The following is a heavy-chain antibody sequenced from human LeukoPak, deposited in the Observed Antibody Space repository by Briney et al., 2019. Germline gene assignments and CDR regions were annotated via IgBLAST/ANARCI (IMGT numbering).Heavy chain of an antibody. J-gene: IGHJ4*02. Sequence: GGSLRLSCAASGFTFSNAWMSWVRQAPGKGLEWVGRIKSKTDGGTTDYAAPVKGRFTISRDDSTNTLYLQMNSLKTEDTAVYYCTTGRTRDTFDYWGQGTLVTVSS. CDR2: IKSKTDGGTT. CDR3: TTGRTRDTFDY. D-gene: IGHD5-18*01. V-gene: IGHV3-15*01. CDR1: GFTFSNAW.